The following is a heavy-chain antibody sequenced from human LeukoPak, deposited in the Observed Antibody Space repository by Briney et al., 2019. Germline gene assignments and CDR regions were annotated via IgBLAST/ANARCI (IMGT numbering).Heavy chain of an antibody. CDR1: GGSFSGYY. Sequence: SETLSLTCAVYGGSFSGYYWSWIRQPPGKGLEWIGEINHSGSTNYNPSLKSRVTISVDTSKNQFSLKLSSVTAADTAVYYCATSSSSTSCIGYWGQGTLVTVSS. V-gene: IGHV4-34*01. D-gene: IGHD2-2*01. CDR3: ATSSSSTSCIGY. J-gene: IGHJ4*02. CDR2: INHSGST.